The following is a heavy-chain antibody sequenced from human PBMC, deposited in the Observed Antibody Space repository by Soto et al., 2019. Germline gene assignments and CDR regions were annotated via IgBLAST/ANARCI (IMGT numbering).Heavy chain of an antibody. D-gene: IGHD6-6*01. CDR3: ARPYFSSSSMFDY. CDR1: GDSISSSTYY. J-gene: IGHJ4*02. Sequence: PSETLSLTCTLSGDSISSSTYYWGWIRQTPGKGLEWIGCIYHTGTTYYNPSLKSRVTISVDTSKNQFSLKLSSVTAADTAVYYCARPYFSSSSMFDYWGQGTLVTVSS. V-gene: IGHV4-39*01. CDR2: IYHTGTT.